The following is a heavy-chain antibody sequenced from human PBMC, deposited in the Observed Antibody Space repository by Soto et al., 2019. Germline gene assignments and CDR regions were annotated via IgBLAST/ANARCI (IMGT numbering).Heavy chain of an antibody. J-gene: IGHJ6*02. CDR3: ARVLREQQLQEPHYYYYGMDV. V-gene: IGHV1-69*13. D-gene: IGHD6-13*01. CDR1: GGTFSSYA. CDR2: IIPIFGTA. Sequence: ASVKVSCKASGGTFSSYAISWVRQAPGQGLEWMGGIIPIFGTANYAQKFQGRVTITADESTSTAYMELSSLRSEDTAVYYCARVLREQQLQEPHYYYYGMDVWGQGTTVTVSS.